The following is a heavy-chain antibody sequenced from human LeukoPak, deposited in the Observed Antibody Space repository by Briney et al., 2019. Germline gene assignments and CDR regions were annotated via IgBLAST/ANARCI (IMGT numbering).Heavy chain of an antibody. CDR1: GGTFSSYA. CDR3: ARDPGYCSSTSCRREYYFDY. J-gene: IGHJ4*02. Sequence: SVKVSCKASGGTFSSYAISWVRQAPGQGLEWMGGIIPIFGTANYAQKFQGRVTITADKSTSAAYMELSSLRSEDTAVYYCARDPGYCSSTSCRREYYFDYWGQGTLVTVSS. D-gene: IGHD2-2*01. CDR2: IIPIFGTA. V-gene: IGHV1-69*06.